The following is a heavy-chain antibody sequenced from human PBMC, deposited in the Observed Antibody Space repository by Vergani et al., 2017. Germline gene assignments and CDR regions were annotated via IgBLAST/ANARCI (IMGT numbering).Heavy chain of an antibody. V-gene: IGHV3-30*02. CDR2: IQNDGIDK. J-gene: IGHJ4*02. Sequence: QVQLVESGGGVVQPGDSLRLSCAASGFPFSTYVMHWVRQAPGKGLEGVAFIQNDGIDKFYADSVRSRFTISRDISKNSLYLEMNSLSAEDTSLYHCVKDHPVFDEWGRGTLVSVS. CDR1: GFPFSTYV. CDR3: VKDHPVFDE.